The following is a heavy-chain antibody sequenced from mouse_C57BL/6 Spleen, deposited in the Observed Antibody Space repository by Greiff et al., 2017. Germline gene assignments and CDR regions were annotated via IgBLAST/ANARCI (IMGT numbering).Heavy chain of an antibody. J-gene: IGHJ4*01. D-gene: IGHD2-12*01. CDR3: ARKAYYTAMDY. V-gene: IGHV1-80*01. Sequence: QVQLQQSGAELVKPGASVKISCKASGYAFSSYWMNWVKQRPGKGLEWIGQIYPGDGDTNYNGKFKSKATLTVDKSSSTAYMQLSSLTSEDSAVYYCARKAYYTAMDYWGQGTSVTVSS. CDR2: IYPGDGDT. CDR1: GYAFSSYW.